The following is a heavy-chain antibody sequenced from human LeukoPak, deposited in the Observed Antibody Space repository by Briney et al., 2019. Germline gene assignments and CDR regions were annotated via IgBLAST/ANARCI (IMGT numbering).Heavy chain of an antibody. J-gene: IGHJ4*02. CDR1: GFTFRSHA. CDR3: AKDFRIGYSAHFDY. D-gene: IGHD2-21*01. Sequence: GGSLRLSCVGSGFTFRSHAMSWVRQAPEKGLEFVSGIYENGGTTYYADSVKGWFSISRDNSKNTLYLQMDSLRGEDTAVYYCAKDFRIGYSAHFDYWGQGALVTVSS. V-gene: IGHV3-23*01. CDR2: IYENGGTT.